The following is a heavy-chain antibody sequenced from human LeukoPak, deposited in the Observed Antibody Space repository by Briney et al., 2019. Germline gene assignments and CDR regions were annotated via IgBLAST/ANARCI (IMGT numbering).Heavy chain of an antibody. D-gene: IGHD3-10*01. J-gene: IGHJ4*02. CDR1: GYTFTSYA. V-gene: IGHV1-3*03. Sequence: ASVKVSCKASGYTFTSYAMHWVRQAPGQRLEWMGWINAGNGNTKYSQEFQGRVTITRDTSASTAYMELSSLRSEDMAVYHCARDPYGSGSRVAITSYYFDYWGQGTLVTVSS. CDR2: INAGNGNT. CDR3: ARDPYGSGSRVAITSYYFDY.